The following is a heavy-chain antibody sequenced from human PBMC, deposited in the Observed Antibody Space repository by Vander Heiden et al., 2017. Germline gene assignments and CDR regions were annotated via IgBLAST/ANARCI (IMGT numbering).Heavy chain of an antibody. D-gene: IGHD3-16*01. CDR1: GFTFGDYA. V-gene: IGHV3-49*04. CDR3: TRDYDYVWGRGGFDY. Sequence: EVQLVESGGGLVQPGRSLRLSCTASGFTFGDYAMSWVRTAPGKGREWVGFIRSKAYGGTTEYAASVKGRCTISRDDSKSIAYLQMNSLKTEDTAVYYCTRDYDYVWGRGGFDYWGQGTLGTVSS. CDR2: IRSKAYGGTT. J-gene: IGHJ4*02.